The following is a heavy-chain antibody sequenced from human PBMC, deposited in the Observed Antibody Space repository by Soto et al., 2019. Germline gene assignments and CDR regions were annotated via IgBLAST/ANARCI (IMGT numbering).Heavy chain of an antibody. CDR2: IYSGGST. Sequence: GGSLRLSCAASGFTVSSNYMSWVRQAPGKGLEWVSLIYSGGSTYYADSVNGRFTISRDNSKNTLYLQMNSLRAEDTAVYYCARDPPYYDFRLVVWGQGT. V-gene: IGHV3-66*01. J-gene: IGHJ6*02. D-gene: IGHD3-3*01. CDR3: ARDPPYYDFRLVV. CDR1: GFTVSSNY.